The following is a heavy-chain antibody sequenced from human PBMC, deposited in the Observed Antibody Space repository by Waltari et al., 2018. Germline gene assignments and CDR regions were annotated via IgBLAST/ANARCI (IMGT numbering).Heavy chain of an antibody. CDR2: IYHSGST. CDR3: ARHGSDYDFDY. V-gene: IGHV4-38-2*01. CDR1: GYSISSGYY. Sequence: QVQLQESGPGLVKPSETLSLTCAVSGYSISSGYYCGWIRQPPGKGLEWIGMIYHSGSTYYNPSRKSRVTISVDTSKNQFSRKRSSVTAADTAVYYCARHGSDYDFDYWGQGTLVTVSS. D-gene: IGHD4-17*01. J-gene: IGHJ4*02.